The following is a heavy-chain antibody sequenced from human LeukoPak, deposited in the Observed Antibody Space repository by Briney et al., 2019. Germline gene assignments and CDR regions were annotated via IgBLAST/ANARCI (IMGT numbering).Heavy chain of an antibody. CDR1: GGSFSGYY. CDR2: INHSGST. J-gene: IGHJ4*02. CDR3: ARGHPYYSGSGSYPPDY. V-gene: IGHV4-34*01. D-gene: IGHD3-10*01. Sequence: SETLSLTCAVYGGSFSGYYWSWIRQPPGKGLEWIGEINHSGSTNYNPSLKSRVTISVDTSKNQFSLKLSSVTAADTAVYYCARGHPYYSGSGSYPPDYWGQGNLVTVSS.